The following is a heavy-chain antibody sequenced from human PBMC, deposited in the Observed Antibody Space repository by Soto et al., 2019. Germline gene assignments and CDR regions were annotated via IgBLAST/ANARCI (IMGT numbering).Heavy chain of an antibody. D-gene: IGHD3-16*02. CDR3: ARNGEAGGDYVWGSYPRGAFDI. CDR2: IIPIFGTA. Sequence: SVKVSCKASGGTFSSYAISWVRQAPGQGLEWMGGIIPIFGTANYAQKFQGRVTITADESTSTAYMELSSLRSEDTAVYYCARNGEAGGDYVWGSYPRGAFDIWGQGTMVTRLL. CDR1: GGTFSSYA. J-gene: IGHJ3*02. V-gene: IGHV1-69*13.